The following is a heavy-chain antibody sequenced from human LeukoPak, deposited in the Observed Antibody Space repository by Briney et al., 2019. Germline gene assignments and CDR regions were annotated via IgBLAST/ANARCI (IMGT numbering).Heavy chain of an antibody. D-gene: IGHD3-16*02. CDR2: IYHSGST. V-gene: IGHV4-38-2*02. Sequence: SETLSLTCTVSGYSISSGYYWGWIRPPPGKGLEWIGIIYHSGSTYYNPSLKSRVTISVDTSKNQFSLKLSSVTAADTAVYYCARAAKYYDYVWGSYRSYYFDYWGQGTLVTVSS. CDR1: GYSISSGYY. J-gene: IGHJ4*02. CDR3: ARAAKYYDYVWGSYRSYYFDY.